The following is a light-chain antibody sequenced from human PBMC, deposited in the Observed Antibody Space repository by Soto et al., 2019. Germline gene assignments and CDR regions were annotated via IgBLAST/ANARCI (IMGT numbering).Light chain of an antibody. CDR1: SSDVGGYNY. CDR3: SSYTSSRTLVI. V-gene: IGLV2-14*01. CDR2: DVS. J-gene: IGLJ2*01. Sequence: QSALTQPASVSGSPGQSITISCTGTSSDVGGYNYVSWYQQHPDKAPKLMINDVSNRPSGVSNRFSGSKSGNTASLTISGLQDEDEDDYYCSSYTSSRTLVIFGGGTKLTVL.